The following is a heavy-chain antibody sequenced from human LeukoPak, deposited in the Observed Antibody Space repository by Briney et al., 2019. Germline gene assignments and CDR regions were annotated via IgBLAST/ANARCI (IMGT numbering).Heavy chain of an antibody. CDR1: GYTFTNYD. V-gene: IGHV1-8*01. J-gene: IGHJ3*02. CDR2: MNPNSGNT. CDR3: ARDGARLDI. D-gene: IGHD4/OR15-4a*01. Sequence: GASVKVSCKASGYTFTNYDINWVRQAAGQGLEWMGWMNPNSGNTGYAQKFQGRVTMTRNTSINTAYMELTSLTSEDTAVYYCARDGARLDIWGQGTLVSVSS.